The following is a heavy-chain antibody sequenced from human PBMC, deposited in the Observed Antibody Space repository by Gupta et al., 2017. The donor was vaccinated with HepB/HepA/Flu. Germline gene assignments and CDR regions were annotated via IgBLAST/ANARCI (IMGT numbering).Heavy chain of an antibody. J-gene: IGHJ5*02. CDR3: ARAGGSGWYSWFDP. V-gene: IGHV3-73*01. D-gene: IGHD6-19*01. CDR2: IRSKSHSYAT. CDR1: GFSFSGSA. Sequence: EVQLVESGGDLVQPGGSLKLSCAASGFSFSGSALHWVRQASGKGLEWVGRIRSKSHSYATAYAESVKGRFTISRDDSQNTAYLQMNSLKTEDTAVYYCARAGGSGWYSWFDPWGQGTLVTVSS.